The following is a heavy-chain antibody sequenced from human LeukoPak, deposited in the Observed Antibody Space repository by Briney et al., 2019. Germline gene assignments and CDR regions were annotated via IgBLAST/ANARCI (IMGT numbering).Heavy chain of an antibody. Sequence: PSETLSLTCTVSGGSISSSSYYWGWIRQPPGKGLEWIGSIYYSGSTYYNPSLKSRVTISVDTSKNQFSLKLSSVTAADTAVYYRARVGYYDSSGYYDYWYFDLWGRGTLVTVSS. J-gene: IGHJ2*01. V-gene: IGHV4-39*07. CDR3: ARVGYYDSSGYYDYWYFDL. CDR2: IYYSGST. D-gene: IGHD3-22*01. CDR1: GGSISSSSYY.